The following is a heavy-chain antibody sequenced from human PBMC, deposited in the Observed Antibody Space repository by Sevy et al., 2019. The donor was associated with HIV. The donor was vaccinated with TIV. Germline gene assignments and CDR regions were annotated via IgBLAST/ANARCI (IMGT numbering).Heavy chain of an antibody. CDR2: ISSTSVTI. Sequence: GGSLRLSCGASGSTFSSYSMNWVRQAPGKGLELISYISSTSVTIYYADSVKGRFTISRDNARNSLYLQMNSLRAEDTAVYYCARAKEYYGTARCYYGMDVWGQGTTVTVSS. CDR3: ARAKEYYGTARCYYGMDV. CDR1: GSTFSSYS. J-gene: IGHJ6*02. V-gene: IGHV3-48*01. D-gene: IGHD3-10*01.